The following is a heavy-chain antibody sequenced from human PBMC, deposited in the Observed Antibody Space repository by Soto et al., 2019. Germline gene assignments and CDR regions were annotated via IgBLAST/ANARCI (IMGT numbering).Heavy chain of an antibody. CDR3: AKGLGDVFCCFQCYGDHRYLHSFRTRRSSDL. Sequence: GGSLRLSCAASGFTFSRYGMSWVRQAPGKGLEWVSTISGNDSTTYYADSVKGRFSIFRDTSKNTLDLQMNSLRAEDTAVYYCAKGLGDVFCCFQCYGDHRYLHSFRTRRSSDL. V-gene: IGHV3-23*01. J-gene: IGHJ2*01. CDR1: GFTFSRYG. CDR2: ISGNDSTT. D-gene: IGHD3-16*01.